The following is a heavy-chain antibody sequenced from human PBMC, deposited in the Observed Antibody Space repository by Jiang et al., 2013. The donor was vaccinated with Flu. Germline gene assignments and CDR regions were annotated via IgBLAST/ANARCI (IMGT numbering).Heavy chain of an antibody. V-gene: IGHV4-59*01. CDR2: IYYTGST. J-gene: IGHJ6*02. Sequence: GLVKPSGTLSLTCTVSDDSITSYYWIWIRQPPGKGLEWIGNIYYTGSTNYNPALRSRVTMSVDTSKNQFSLRLRPVTAADTAVYYCARAVAGYYYRMDVWGQGTTVTVSS. D-gene: IGHD6-19*01. CDR3: ARAVAGYYYRMDV. CDR1: DDSITSYY.